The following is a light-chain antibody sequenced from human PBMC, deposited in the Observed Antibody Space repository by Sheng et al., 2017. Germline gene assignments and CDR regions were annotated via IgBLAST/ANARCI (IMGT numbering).Light chain of an antibody. CDR2: GAT. CDR3: QQANSFLSVT. V-gene: IGKV3-20*01. Sequence: DIVLTQSPGTLSLSPGEKATLSCRASQTIDLNFLAWYQQKPGQAPRLLIYGATSRATGIPDRFSGSGSGTDFNLTISRLEPEDFATYYCQQANSFLSVTFGQGTRLEIK. J-gene: IGKJ5*01. CDR1: QTIDLNF.